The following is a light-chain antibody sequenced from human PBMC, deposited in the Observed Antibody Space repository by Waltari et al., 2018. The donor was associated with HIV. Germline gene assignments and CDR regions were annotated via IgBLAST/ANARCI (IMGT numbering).Light chain of an antibody. CDR3: AAWDDSLNIWV. Sequence: QSVLTQPPSVSGAPGQRVTISCSGSSSNIGTNTVNWYQQFPGMAPKVVIYSNDQRPSGVPDRFSGSKSGTSASLAISGLQSEDEADYFCAAWDDSLNIWVFGGGAKLTVL. V-gene: IGLV1-44*01. CDR1: SSNIGTNT. CDR2: SND. J-gene: IGLJ3*02.